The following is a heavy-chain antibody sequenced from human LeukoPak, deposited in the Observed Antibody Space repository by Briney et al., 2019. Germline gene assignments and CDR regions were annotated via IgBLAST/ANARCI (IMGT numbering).Heavy chain of an antibody. J-gene: IGHJ4*02. CDR1: GFAFTSQA. D-gene: IGHD6-19*01. CDR3: AKDAHRTSGWYFFDY. V-gene: IGHV3-23*01. Sequence: GGSLRLSCAASGFAFTSQAMGWVRQAPGKGLEWVSVISDSGSITYYADSVKGRFTISRDNSKNTLFLQMNSLRAEDTAVYYCAKDAHRTSGWYFFDYWGQGTLVTVSS. CDR2: ISDSGSIT.